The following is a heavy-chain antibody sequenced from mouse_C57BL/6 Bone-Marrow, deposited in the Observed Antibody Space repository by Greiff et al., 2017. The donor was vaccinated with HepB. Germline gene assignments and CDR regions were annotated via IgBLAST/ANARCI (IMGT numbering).Heavy chain of an antibody. D-gene: IGHD1-1*01. Sequence: VQLQQSGAELARPGASVKLSCKASGYTFTSYGISWVKQRTGQGLEWIGEIYPRSGNTDYNEKFKGKATLTADKSSSTAYMELRSLTSEDSAVYFCTGGYGCGSPFYFDYWGQGTTLTVSS. CDR3: TGGYGCGSPFYFDY. J-gene: IGHJ2*01. CDR1: GYTFTSYG. V-gene: IGHV1-81*01. CDR2: IYPRSGNT.